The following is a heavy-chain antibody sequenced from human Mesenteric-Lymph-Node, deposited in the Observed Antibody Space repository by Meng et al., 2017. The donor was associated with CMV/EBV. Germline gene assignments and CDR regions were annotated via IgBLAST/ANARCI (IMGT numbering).Heavy chain of an antibody. J-gene: IGHJ4*02. V-gene: IGHV3-21*01. CDR3: AIITSRG. CDR2: ISSSSSYI. Sequence: GESLKISCAASGFTFSSYSMNWVRQAPGKGLEWVSSISSSSSYIYYADSVKGRFTISRDNSKNTLYLQMNSLRAEDTAVYYCAIITSRGWGQGTLVTVSS. D-gene: IGHD3-22*01. CDR1: GFTFSSYS.